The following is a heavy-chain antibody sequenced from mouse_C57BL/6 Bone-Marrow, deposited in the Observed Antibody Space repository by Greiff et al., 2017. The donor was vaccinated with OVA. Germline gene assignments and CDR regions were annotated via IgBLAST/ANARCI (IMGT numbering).Heavy chain of an antibody. D-gene: IGHD2-3*01. V-gene: IGHV1-69*01. J-gene: IGHJ4*01. CDR3: ARTVYDGYYEDY. CDR1: GYTFTSYW. CDR2: IDPSDSYT. Sequence: QVQLKQPGAELVMPGASVKLSCKASGYTFTSYWMHWVKQRPGQGLEWIGEIDPSDSYTNYNQKFKGKSTLTVDKSSSTAYMQLSSLTSEDSAVYYCARTVYDGYYEDYWGQGTSVTVSS.